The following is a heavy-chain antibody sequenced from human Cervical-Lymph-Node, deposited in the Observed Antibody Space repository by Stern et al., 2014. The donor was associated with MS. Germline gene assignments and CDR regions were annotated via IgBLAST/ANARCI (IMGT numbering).Heavy chain of an antibody. CDR3: ARERPTDRWYFDF. D-gene: IGHD4-23*01. V-gene: IGHV3-48*01. J-gene: IGHJ4*02. CDR2: ISGSGGTI. CDR1: GFTFSTYS. Sequence: EVQLLESGGDLVQPGGSLRLSCAASGFTFSTYSMNWVRQAPGKGLEWVSYISGSGGTIYYAGSVRGRFTISRDNAKNSVFLHMNSLRAEDTAVYYCARERPTDRWYFDFWGQGTVVTVSS.